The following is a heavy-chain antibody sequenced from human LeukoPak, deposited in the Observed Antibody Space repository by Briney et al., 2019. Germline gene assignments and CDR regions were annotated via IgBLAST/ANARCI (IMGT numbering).Heavy chain of an antibody. D-gene: IGHD1-26*01. V-gene: IGHV5-51*01. J-gene: IGHJ4*02. CDR2: IYPGDSDT. CDR3: ARRFRSGPYCDY. CDR1: GYSFASYW. Sequence: GESLKISCKGSGYSFASYWIGWVRQTPGKGLEWMGIIYPGDSDTRYSPSFQGQVTISADKSISTTYLQWSSLKASDTAIYYCARRFRSGPYCDYWGQGTLATVSS.